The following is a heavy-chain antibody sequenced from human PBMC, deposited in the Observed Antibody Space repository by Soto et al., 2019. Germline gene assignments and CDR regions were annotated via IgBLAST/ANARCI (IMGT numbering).Heavy chain of an antibody. J-gene: IGHJ4*02. CDR1: GFTFSNYA. Sequence: EVQLLESGGGLLQPGGSLRLSCTASGFTFSNYAMSWVRQAPGKGLDWVSTFSSGGGGTYYADSVKGRFTISRDNSKNTLSLQMNSLRAEDTAVYYCTKANRYCSGANCFTFDYWGLGTLVTVSS. V-gene: IGHV3-23*01. CDR3: TKANRYCSGANCFTFDY. CDR2: FSSGGGGT. D-gene: IGHD2-15*01.